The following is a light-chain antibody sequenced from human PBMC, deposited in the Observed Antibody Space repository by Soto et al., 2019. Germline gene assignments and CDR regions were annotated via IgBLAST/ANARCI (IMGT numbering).Light chain of an antibody. CDR2: EVS. CDR3: SSYTSSNTWV. J-gene: IGLJ3*02. V-gene: IGLV2-8*01. Sequence: QSALTQPPSASGSPGQSVTISCTGTSSDVGAYNYVSWYQQHPGKAPKLMIYEVSKRPSGVPDRFSGSKSGNTASLTVSGLQAEDEADYYCSSYTSSNTWVFGGGTKLTVL. CDR1: SSDVGAYNY.